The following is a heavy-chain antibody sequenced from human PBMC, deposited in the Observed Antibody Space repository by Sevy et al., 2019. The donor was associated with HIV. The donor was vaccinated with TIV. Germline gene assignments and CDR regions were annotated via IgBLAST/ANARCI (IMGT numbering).Heavy chain of an antibody. CDR1: GGSISSGDYY. Sequence: SETLSLTCTVSGGSISSGDYYWSWIRQPPGKGLEWSGYIYYSGSTYYNPSLKSRVTISVDTSKNQFSLKLSSVTAADTAVYYCARGHMVRGVIYGSPRGPSDYWGQGTLVTVSS. V-gene: IGHV4-30-4*01. J-gene: IGHJ4*02. CDR2: IYYSGST. D-gene: IGHD3-10*01. CDR3: ARGHMVRGVIYGSPRGPSDY.